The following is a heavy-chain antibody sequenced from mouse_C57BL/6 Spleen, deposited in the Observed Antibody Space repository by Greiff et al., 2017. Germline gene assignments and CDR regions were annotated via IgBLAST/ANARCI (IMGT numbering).Heavy chain of an antibody. J-gene: IGHJ1*03. V-gene: IGHV8-8*01. Sequence: QVTLKESGPGILQPSHSLSLSCSFSGFSLSTFGMGVVWIRPPSGMGLEWLAHIWWDDDKYYNPALKSRLTISKDDSKNQVVLMIANVDTADTATYYYAGIENYYGSSYDWYFDGWGTGTTVTVAS. CDR2: IWWDDDK. CDR1: GFSLSTFGMG. CDR3: AGIENYYGSSYDWYFDG. D-gene: IGHD1-1*01.